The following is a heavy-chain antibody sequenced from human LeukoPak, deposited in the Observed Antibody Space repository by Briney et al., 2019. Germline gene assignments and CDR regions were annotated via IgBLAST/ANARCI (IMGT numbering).Heavy chain of an antibody. Sequence: SGRSLRLSCAASGFSFSDYAMHWVRQAPGKGLEWVALISYDGGSQYYADSVRGRFTISRDNSKNTLYLQVNSLRAEDTAVYYCAKWGDYDILTGYYVPDYWGQGTLVTVSS. V-gene: IGHV3-30*18. CDR2: ISYDGGSQ. J-gene: IGHJ4*02. D-gene: IGHD3-9*01. CDR1: GFSFSDYA. CDR3: AKWGDYDILTGYYVPDY.